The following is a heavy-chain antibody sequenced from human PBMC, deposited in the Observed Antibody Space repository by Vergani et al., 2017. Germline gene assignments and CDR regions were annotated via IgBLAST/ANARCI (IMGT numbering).Heavy chain of an antibody. CDR2: IGWNSGDI. V-gene: IGHV3-9*01. CDR1: GFTFDDYA. CDR3: ASDSGSYLGSPFDY. D-gene: IGHD1-26*01. J-gene: IGHJ4*02. Sequence: EVQLVESGGVVVQPGRSPRLSCAASGFTFDDYAMHWVRQAPGKGLEWVSGIGWNSGDIAYADSVKGRFTISRDNAKNSLYLQMNSLRAEDTAVYYCASDSGSYLGSPFDYWGQGTLVTVSS.